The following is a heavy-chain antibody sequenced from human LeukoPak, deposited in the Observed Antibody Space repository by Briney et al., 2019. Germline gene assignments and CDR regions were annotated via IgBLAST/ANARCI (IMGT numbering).Heavy chain of an antibody. J-gene: IGHJ2*01. Sequence: SETLSPTCAVSGGSISSGGYSWSWIRQPPGKGLEWIGYISHSGSIYYNPSLKSRVTISVDRSKNQFSLKLTSVTAADTAVYFCARYSSTWPYWYFDLWGRGTLVTVSS. D-gene: IGHD6-13*01. CDR2: ISHSGSI. CDR1: GGSISSGGYS. CDR3: ARYSSTWPYWYFDL. V-gene: IGHV4-30-2*01.